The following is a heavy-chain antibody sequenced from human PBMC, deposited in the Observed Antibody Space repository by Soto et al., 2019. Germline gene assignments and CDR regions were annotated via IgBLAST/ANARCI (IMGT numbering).Heavy chain of an antibody. D-gene: IGHD4-17*01. Sequence: SETLSLTCTVFGVSVSSGSFYWAWIRQPPGKGLEWIGFGSYSGTTNYKPSLKSRVTISVDTSRSQISLKVSSLTAADTAVYYCARGATVTQYDYWGQGTLVTVSS. V-gene: IGHV4-61*01. J-gene: IGHJ4*02. CDR1: GVSVSSGSFY. CDR2: GSYSGTT. CDR3: ARGATVTQYDY.